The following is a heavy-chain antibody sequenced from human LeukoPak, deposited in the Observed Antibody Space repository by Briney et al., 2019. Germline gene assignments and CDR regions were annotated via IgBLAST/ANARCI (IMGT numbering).Heavy chain of an antibody. V-gene: IGHV3-23*01. J-gene: IGHJ4*02. Sequence: GGSLKLSCAASGFSFSGYGMSWVRQAPGKGLEWVSSISGSGDNTYYAESVKGRFTISRDNSKNTLFLQMNSLRAEDTAVFYCAKRSRYTTGWFFDFWGQGTLVTVSS. D-gene: IGHD3-16*02. CDR1: GFSFSGYG. CDR2: ISGSGDNT. CDR3: AKRSRYTTGWFFDF.